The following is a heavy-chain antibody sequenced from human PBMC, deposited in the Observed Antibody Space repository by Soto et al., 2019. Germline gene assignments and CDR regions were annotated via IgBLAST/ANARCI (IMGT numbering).Heavy chain of an antibody. J-gene: IGHJ4*01. D-gene: IGHD6-13*01. CDR2: INTAKGNT. CDR3: AKEWSNLGSNWYDSKSPFDR. Sequence: ASVKVSCKASGYALISFAMHWVRQAPGQRPEWMGWINTAKGNTESAYKFQGRVSLTRDTSASTVYMELSSLRSDDTAVYFCAKEWSNLGSNWYDSKSPFDRWGQGTLVTDSS. V-gene: IGHV1-3*04. CDR1: GYALISFA.